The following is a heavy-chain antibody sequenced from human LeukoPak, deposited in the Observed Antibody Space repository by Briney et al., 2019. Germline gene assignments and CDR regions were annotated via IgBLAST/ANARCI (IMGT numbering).Heavy chain of an antibody. CDR3: ARDQSVRLLQTSSTYFKHVFAI. Sequence: ASVTVSCKTSGYTFTKYGSSWVRQAPGLGLEWMGWSSADNGNTNYAQKVQGRVTMTTDTYTSTAYMELRSLSFDDTAVYYCARDQSVRLLQTSSTYFKHVFAIWGQGSMVTVSS. V-gene: IGHV1-18*01. J-gene: IGHJ3*02. CDR2: SSADNGNT. D-gene: IGHD6-13*01. CDR1: GYTFTKYG.